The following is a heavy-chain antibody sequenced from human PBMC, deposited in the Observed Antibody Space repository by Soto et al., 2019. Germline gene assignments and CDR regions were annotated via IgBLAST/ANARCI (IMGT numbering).Heavy chain of an antibody. CDR1: GDSISSGGYY. D-gene: IGHD6-13*01. CDR3: ARGLGSPAAGNDY. J-gene: IGHJ4*02. Sequence: PSETLSLTCVVSGDSISSGGYYWSWIRQPPGKGLEWIGEINHSGSTNYNPSLKSRVTISVDTSKNQFSLKLSSVTAADTAVYYCARGLGSPAAGNDYWGQGTLVTVSS. V-gene: IGHV4-34*01. CDR2: INHSGST.